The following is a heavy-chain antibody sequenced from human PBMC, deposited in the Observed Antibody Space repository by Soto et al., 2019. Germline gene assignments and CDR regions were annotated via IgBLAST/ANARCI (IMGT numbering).Heavy chain of an antibody. CDR1: GGSVSSGNYY. J-gene: IGHJ4*02. CDR3: ARDSERYSYGDNDY. Sequence: QVQLQESGPGLVKSSETLSLTCTVSGGSVSSGNYYWSWIRQPPGKGLEWIGYIFYSGSTKYNPPLKSRVTISIDTSKNQFSLKLTSVTAADTAVYFCARDSERYSYGDNDYWGQGTLVTVSS. V-gene: IGHV4-61*01. D-gene: IGHD5-18*01. CDR2: IFYSGST.